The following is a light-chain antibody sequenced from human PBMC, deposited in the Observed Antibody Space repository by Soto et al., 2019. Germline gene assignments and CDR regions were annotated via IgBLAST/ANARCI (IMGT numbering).Light chain of an antibody. Sequence: DIQMTQSPSTLSASVGDRVTITCRAGQRTSRWLAWYQQKPGKAPKLLIYDASSLESGVPSRFSGSGSGTEFTLTISSLQPDDFATYYCQQYLGYLWACGPGTKVELK. CDR2: DAS. J-gene: IGKJ1*01. CDR3: QQYLGYLWA. CDR1: QRTSRW. V-gene: IGKV1-5*01.